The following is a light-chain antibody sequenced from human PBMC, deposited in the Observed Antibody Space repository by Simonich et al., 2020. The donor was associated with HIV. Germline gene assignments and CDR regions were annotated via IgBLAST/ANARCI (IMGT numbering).Light chain of an antibody. J-gene: IGKJ3*01. Sequence: DVVMTQYPLSLPVTLGQPASISCRTSQSRGYSDGNTYLHWFQQSPGQSPRRLIYKGSNWASGVPARFSGSGSGTDFTLNISRVEAEDVGVYYCMQALQTPFTFGPGTRVDIK. V-gene: IGKV2D-30*01. CDR2: KGS. CDR1: QSRGYSDGNTY. CDR3: MQALQTPFT.